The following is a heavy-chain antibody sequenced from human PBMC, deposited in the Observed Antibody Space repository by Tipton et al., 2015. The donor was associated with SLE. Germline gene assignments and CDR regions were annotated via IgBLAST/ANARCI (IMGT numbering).Heavy chain of an antibody. V-gene: IGHV3-48*03. J-gene: IGHJ5*02. D-gene: IGHD5/OR15-5a*01. CDR3: TRGPSVVYGPWFNH. CDR2: ISSTGSTR. CDR1: GFPFSSFE. Sequence: SLRLSCRASGFPFSSFEMKWVRQAPGKGLEWVSYISSTGSTRRHADSVKGRFTISRDNTNDSVYLQMHSLRVEDTAVYYCTRGPSVVYGPWFNHWSQGTLVTVSS.